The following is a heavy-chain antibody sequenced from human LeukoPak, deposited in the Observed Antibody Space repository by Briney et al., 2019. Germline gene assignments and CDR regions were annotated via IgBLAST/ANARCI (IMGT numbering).Heavy chain of an antibody. Sequence: GGSLTLSCAASGCKFDDYSMHWVRQAPGKGLEWVGGINWNSGCIIYAASVKGRFTISREPEQNSLYLKMNPLSVEDTPLYSRAKRGPRTADPSVEFWGQGTLVTVSS. V-gene: IGHV3-9*01. CDR2: INWNSGCI. D-gene: IGHD7-27*01. J-gene: IGHJ4*02. CDR1: GCKFDDYS. CDR3: AKRGPRTADPSVEF.